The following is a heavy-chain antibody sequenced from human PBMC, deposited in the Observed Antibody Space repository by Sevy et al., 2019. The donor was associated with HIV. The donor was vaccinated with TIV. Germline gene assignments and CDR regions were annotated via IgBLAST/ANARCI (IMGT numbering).Heavy chain of an antibody. V-gene: IGHV4-34*01. Sequence: SETLSLTCAVYGGSISDYSWSWIRQPPGKGLEWIGEINHSGRTNYNPSLKSRVTISVDTSKNQFSLKLSSVTAADTAVYYCARWRGTRITMIVVVVTGYFDYWGQGTLVTVSS. CDR3: ARWRGTRITMIVVVVTGYFDY. J-gene: IGHJ4*02. D-gene: IGHD3-22*01. CDR1: GGSISDYS. CDR2: INHSGRT.